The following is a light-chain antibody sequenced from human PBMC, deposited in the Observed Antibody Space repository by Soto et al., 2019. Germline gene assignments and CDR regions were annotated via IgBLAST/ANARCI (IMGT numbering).Light chain of an antibody. J-gene: IGKJ4*01. CDR3: QQFNTYPALT. Sequence: AIQLTQSPSLLSASVGDRVTITCRASQGISSALAWYQQKPGKSPNLLIYDVSSLESGVPSRFSGSGSGTDFTLTISSLQPEDFATYYCQQFNTYPALTFGGGTKVEIK. CDR2: DVS. V-gene: IGKV1-13*02. CDR1: QGISSA.